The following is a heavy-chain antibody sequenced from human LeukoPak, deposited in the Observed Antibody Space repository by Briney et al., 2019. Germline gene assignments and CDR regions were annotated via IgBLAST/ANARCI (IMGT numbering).Heavy chain of an antibody. CDR1: GGSISSYY. V-gene: IGHV4-59*01. J-gene: IGHJ4*02. CDR3: ARARMATIRGYYFDY. Sequence: SETLSLTCTVSGGSISSYYWSWIRQPPGKGLEWIGYIYYSGSTNYNPSLKSRVTISVDTSKNQFSLKLSSVTAADTAVYHCARARMATIRGYYFDYWGQGTLVTVSS. CDR2: IYYSGST. D-gene: IGHD5-24*01.